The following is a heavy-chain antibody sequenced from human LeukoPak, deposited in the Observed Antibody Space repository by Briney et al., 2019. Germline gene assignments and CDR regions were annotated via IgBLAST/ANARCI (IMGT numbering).Heavy chain of an antibody. V-gene: IGHV3-23*01. CDR1: GFTFSSYA. D-gene: IGHD6-6*01. J-gene: IGHJ4*02. CDR2: ISGSGGST. Sequence: GGSLRLSCAASGFTFSSYAMSWVRQAPGKGLEWVSAISGSGGSTYYADSVKGRFTISRDNAKNSLYLQMNSLRAEDTAVYYCARGGWGSRAARPGSPRFDYWGQGTLVTVSS. CDR3: ARGGWGSRAARPGSPRFDY.